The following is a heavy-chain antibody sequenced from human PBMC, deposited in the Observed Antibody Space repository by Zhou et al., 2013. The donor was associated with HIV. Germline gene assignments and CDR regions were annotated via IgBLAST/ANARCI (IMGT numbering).Heavy chain of an antibody. J-gene: IGHJ4*02. CDR2: INPNSGGT. Sequence: QVQLVQSGAEVKKPGASVKVSCKASGYTFTGYYMHWVRQAPGQGLEWMGWINPNSGGTNYAQKFQGRVTMTRDTSISTAYMELSRLRSDDTAVYYCARINSRYSSGWPYYFDYWGQGTLVTVSS. CDR3: ARINSRYSSGWPYYFDY. CDR1: GYTFTGYY. D-gene: IGHD6-19*01. V-gene: IGHV1-2*02.